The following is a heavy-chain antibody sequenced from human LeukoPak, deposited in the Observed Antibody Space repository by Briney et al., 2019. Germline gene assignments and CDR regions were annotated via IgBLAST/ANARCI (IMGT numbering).Heavy chain of an antibody. D-gene: IGHD3-22*01. J-gene: IGHJ6*03. V-gene: IGHV4-38-2*01. CDR3: ATLDPYYYDSSGYYNYYYYMDV. CDR1: GYSISSGYY. Sequence: SETLSLTCAVSGYSISSGYYWGWIRQPPGKGLEWIGSIYHSGSTYYNPSLKSRVTISVDTSKNQFSLKLSSVTAADTAVYYCATLDPYYYDSSGYYNYYYYMDVWGKGTTVTVS. CDR2: IYHSGST.